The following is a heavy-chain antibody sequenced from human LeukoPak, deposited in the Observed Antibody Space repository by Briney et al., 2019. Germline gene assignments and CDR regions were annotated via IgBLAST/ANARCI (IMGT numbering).Heavy chain of an antibody. J-gene: IGHJ4*02. CDR1: GASFSDSY. CDR3: ARGRYGPRLGN. D-gene: IGHD3-16*01. V-gene: IGHV4-34*01. CDR2: INNSGST. Sequence: PSETLSLTCAVSGASFSDSYWSWIRQSPEKGLEWIGEINNSGSTSYNPSLNSRVIMSVDRSKNKFSLRLTSVTAADTAVYYCARGRYGPRLGNWGQGTLVTVSS.